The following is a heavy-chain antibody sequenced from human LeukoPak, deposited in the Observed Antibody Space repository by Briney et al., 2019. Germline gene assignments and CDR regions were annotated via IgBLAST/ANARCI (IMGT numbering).Heavy chain of an antibody. CDR2: IYYSGST. V-gene: IGHV4-39*07. D-gene: IGHD3-3*01. CDR3: ARARSRITIFGVVSTYYFDY. CDR1: GGSISSSSYY. J-gene: IGHJ4*02. Sequence: SETLSLTCTVSGGSISSSSYYWGWIRQPPGKGLEWIGSIYYSGSTYYNPSLKSRVTISVDTSKNQFSLKLSSVTAADTAVYYCARARSRITIFGVVSTYYFDYWGQGTLVTVSS.